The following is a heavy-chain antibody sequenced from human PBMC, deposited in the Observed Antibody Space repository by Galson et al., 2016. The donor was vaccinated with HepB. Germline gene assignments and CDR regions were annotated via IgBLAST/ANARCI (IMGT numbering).Heavy chain of an antibody. CDR1: GFSFRTSG. Sequence: SLRLSCAASGFSFRTSGMHWVRHAPGKGLEWVALISYDETTTFYAETVRGRFTVSRDNSNNTLYLEIRRLRPEDTAMYYCAKGFFGDYPNWFDPWGQGTLVTVSS. J-gene: IGHJ5*02. D-gene: IGHD4-17*01. V-gene: IGHV3-30*18. CDR2: ISYDETTT. CDR3: AKGFFGDYPNWFDP.